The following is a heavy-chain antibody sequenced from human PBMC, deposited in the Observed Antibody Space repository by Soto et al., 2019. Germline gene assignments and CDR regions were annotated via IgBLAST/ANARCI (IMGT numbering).Heavy chain of an antibody. CDR2: IYYSGST. J-gene: IGHJ6*02. D-gene: IGHD3-10*01. CDR1: GGSFSGYY. CDR3: ARSNLYGSGSYALDV. V-gene: IGHV4-59*01. Sequence: SETLSLTCAVYGGSFSGYYWSWIRQPPGKGLEWIGYIYYSGSTNYNPSLKSRVTISVDTSKNQFSLKLSSVTAADTALYYCARSNLYGSGSYALDVWGQGTTVTVSS.